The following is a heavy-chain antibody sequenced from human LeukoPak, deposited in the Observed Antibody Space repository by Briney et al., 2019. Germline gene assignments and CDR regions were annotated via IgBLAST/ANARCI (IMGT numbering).Heavy chain of an antibody. CDR1: GFTFTDFY. Sequence: GGSLRLSCAASGFTFTDFYMNWVRQAPGKGLEWVSSISSSSSYIYYADSVKGRFTISRDNAKNSLYLQMNSLRAEDTAVYYCARDGSGFDIWGQGTMVTVSS. J-gene: IGHJ3*02. CDR2: ISSSSSYI. V-gene: IGHV3-21*01. D-gene: IGHD3-10*01. CDR3: ARDGSGFDI.